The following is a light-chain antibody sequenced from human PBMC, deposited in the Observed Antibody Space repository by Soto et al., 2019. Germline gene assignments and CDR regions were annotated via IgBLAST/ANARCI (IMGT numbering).Light chain of an antibody. CDR3: QQRSNWPT. CDR1: QSVSSY. CDR2: DAS. J-gene: IGKJ1*01. Sequence: EIVLTQSPGTLSLSPGERATLSCRASQSVSSYLAWYQQKPGQAPRLLIYDASNRATGIPVRFSGSGSGTDFTLTITSLEPEDFAVYYCQQRSNWPTFGQGTKVDIK. V-gene: IGKV3-11*01.